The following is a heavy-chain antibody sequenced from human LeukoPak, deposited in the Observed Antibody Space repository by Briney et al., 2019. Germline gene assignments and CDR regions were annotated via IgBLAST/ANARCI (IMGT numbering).Heavy chain of an antibody. V-gene: IGHV1-18*01. CDR2: ISAYNGNT. D-gene: IGHD3-10*01. CDR1: GYTFTSYG. J-gene: IGHJ5*02. CDR3: ARDYGSGSYANWFDP. Sequence: ASVKVSCKASGYTFTSYGISWVRQAAGQGLEWMGWISAYNGNTNYAQKLQGRVTMTTDTSTSTAYMELRSLRSDDTAVYYCARDYGSGSYANWFDPWGQGTLVTVSS.